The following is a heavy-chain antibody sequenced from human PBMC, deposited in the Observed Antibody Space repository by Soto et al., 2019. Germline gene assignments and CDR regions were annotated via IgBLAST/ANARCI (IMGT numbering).Heavy chain of an antibody. CDR3: ATKGGQLSSYYFDY. Sequence: PSETLSLTCAVSASSAGTDSNWAWSRSPPGRGLEWITSIYQSGITCYNPSLKSRITISVNTSKNYFSLKLSSVTAADTAVYYCATKGGQLSSYYFDYWGQGALVTVSS. D-gene: IGHD1-1*01. J-gene: IGHJ4*02. CDR2: IYQSGIT. V-gene: IGHV4-38-2*01. CDR1: ASSAGTDSN.